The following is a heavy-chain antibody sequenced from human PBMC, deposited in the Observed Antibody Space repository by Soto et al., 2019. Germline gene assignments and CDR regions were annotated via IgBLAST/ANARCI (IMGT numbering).Heavy chain of an antibody. D-gene: IGHD3-10*01. CDR2: IYSTGTT. Sequence: EVQLVESGGGLIQPGGSLKLSCAASGFTVGNNYMSWVHQAPGKGLEWVSLIYSTGTTKYADSVKGRFTVSRDNAKNTLYLQMNSLRAEDTAVYYCAKDGRGSGSHYNSVGYWGQGTLVTVSS. CDR1: GFTVGNNY. J-gene: IGHJ4*02. V-gene: IGHV3-53*01. CDR3: AKDGRGSGSHYNSVGY.